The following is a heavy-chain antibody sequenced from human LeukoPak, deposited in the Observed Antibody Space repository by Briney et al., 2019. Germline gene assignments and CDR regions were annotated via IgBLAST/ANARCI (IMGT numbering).Heavy chain of an antibody. Sequence: GASVKVSCKASGGTFSSYAISWVRQAPGQGLEWMGRIIPILGIANYAQKFQGRVTITADKSTSTAYMELSSLRSKDTAVYYCARDGLFKGYCSGGSCYEASDYWGQGTLVTVSS. V-gene: IGHV1-69*04. CDR3: ARDGLFKGYCSGGSCYEASDY. J-gene: IGHJ4*02. CDR1: GGTFSSYA. CDR2: IIPILGIA. D-gene: IGHD2-15*01.